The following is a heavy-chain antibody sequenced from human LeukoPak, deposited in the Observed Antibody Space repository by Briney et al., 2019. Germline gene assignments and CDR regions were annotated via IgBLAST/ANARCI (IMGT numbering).Heavy chain of an antibody. J-gene: IGHJ4*02. CDR2: IKQDGSEK. CDR1: GFTFSSYW. D-gene: IGHD3-3*01. V-gene: IGHV3-7*03. CDR3: ARVEIVYDFWSGYPAGIDS. Sequence: GGSLRLSSAASGFTFSSYWMSWVRQAPGKGLEWVANIKQDGSEKYYVDSVKGRFTISRDNAKNSLYLQMNSLRAEDTAVYYCARVEIVYDFWSGYPAGIDSWGQGTLVTVSS.